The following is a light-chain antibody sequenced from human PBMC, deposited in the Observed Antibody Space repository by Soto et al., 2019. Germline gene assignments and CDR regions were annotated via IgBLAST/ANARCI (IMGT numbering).Light chain of an antibody. J-gene: IGLJ2*01. CDR2: TDN. CDR1: SSNIGTNP. CDR3: AAWDDSLNGLI. V-gene: IGLV1-44*01. Sequence: QAVVTQPPSASGTPGQRVTISCSGSSSNIGTNPVNWYQQLPGTAPKLLIHTDNQRPSVVPDRFSGSKSGTSASLAISGLQSEDEADYYCAAWDDSLNGLIFGGGTKLTVL.